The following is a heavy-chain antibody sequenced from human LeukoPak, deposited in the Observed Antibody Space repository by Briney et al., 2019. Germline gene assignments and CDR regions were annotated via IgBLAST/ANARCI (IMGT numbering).Heavy chain of an antibody. J-gene: IGHJ5*02. Sequence: KPSETLSLTCTVSSGSISTSNYYWGWVRQPPGKALEWIGNIFYSGSTYYSPSLKSRVTISLDTSRNQFSLKLSSVTAADTAVYYCARDPPPGNYYGSGSLDNWFDPWGQGTLVTVSS. CDR1: SGSISTSNYY. CDR3: ARDPPPGNYYGSGSLDNWFDP. V-gene: IGHV4-39*07. CDR2: IFYSGST. D-gene: IGHD3-10*01.